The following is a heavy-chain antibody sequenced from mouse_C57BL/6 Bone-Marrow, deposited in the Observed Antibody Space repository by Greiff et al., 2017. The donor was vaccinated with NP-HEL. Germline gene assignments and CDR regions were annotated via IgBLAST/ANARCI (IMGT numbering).Heavy chain of an antibody. J-gene: IGHJ4*01. CDR3: ARYRDSTGTRAMDY. CDR2: INPRSGYT. CDR1: GYTFTSYW. V-gene: IGHV1-7*01. D-gene: IGHD4-1*02. Sequence: QVQLQQSGAELAKPGASVKLSCKASGYTFTSYWMHWVKQRPGQGLEWIGYINPRSGYTKYIQKFKDKATFTADKSSSTAYMQLSSLTYEDSPVYYCARYRDSTGTRAMDYWGQGTSVTVSS.